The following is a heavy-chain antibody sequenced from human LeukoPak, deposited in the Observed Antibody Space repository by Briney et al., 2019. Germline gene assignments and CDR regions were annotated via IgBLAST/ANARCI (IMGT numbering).Heavy chain of an antibody. J-gene: IGHJ3*02. CDR2: ISGTGSNT. CDR3: AKGKVSIWPAAFDI. CDR1: GTTFRIYA. D-gene: IGHD3-9*01. V-gene: IGHV3-23*01. Sequence: GGSLRLSCAASGTTFRIYAMTWVRQPPGKGLEWVAGISGTGSNTYHADSVKGRFTISRDNSKYTVSLQMNSLVAEDTAIYYCAKGKVSIWPAAFDIWGQGTMVTVSS.